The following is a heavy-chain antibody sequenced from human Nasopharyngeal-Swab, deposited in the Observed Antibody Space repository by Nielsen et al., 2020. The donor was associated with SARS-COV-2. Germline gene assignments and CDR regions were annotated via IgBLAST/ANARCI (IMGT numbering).Heavy chain of an antibody. CDR1: GFTFSSYG. D-gene: IGHD6-13*01. CDR3: AKLRSIAAAGREDY. V-gene: IGHV3-30*18. J-gene: IGHJ4*02. Sequence: GESLKISCAASGFTFSSYGMHWVRQAPGKGPEWVAVISYDGSNKYYADSVKGRFTISRDNSKNTLYLQMNSLRAEDTAVYYCAKLRSIAAAGREDYWGQGTLVTVSS. CDR2: ISYDGSNK.